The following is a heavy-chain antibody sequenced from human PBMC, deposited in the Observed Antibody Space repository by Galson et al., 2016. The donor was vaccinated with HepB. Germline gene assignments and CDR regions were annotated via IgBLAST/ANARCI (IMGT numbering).Heavy chain of an antibody. CDR1: TFTFSDYS. Sequence: SLRLSCAASTFTFSDYSMNWVRQAPGKGLEWVSFISGRSSYIYYAVSVEGRFTVSRDNAKNSLYLQMNSLRAEDTAVYYCARVSPVDYYYYMDVWGRGTTVTVS. CDR2: ISGRSSYI. CDR3: ARVSPVDYYYYMDV. J-gene: IGHJ6*03. V-gene: IGHV3-21*01.